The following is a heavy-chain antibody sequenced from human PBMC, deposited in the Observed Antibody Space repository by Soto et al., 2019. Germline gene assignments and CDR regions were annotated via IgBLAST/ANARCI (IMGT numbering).Heavy chain of an antibody. D-gene: IGHD2-2*01. CDR1: GFIFSGYS. Sequence: EVRLVESGGGLVKPGGSLRLSCAASGFIFSGYSMTWVRQTPGKGLEWVSSIAPSSSSIYYADSVKGRFAISRDNTENSXYLQMNSLRADDTAEYYCARVRCSTTRCQVPYYLDCWGQGTLVTVSS. CDR2: IAPSSSSI. J-gene: IGHJ4*02. V-gene: IGHV3-21*01. CDR3: ARVRCSTTRCQVPYYLDC.